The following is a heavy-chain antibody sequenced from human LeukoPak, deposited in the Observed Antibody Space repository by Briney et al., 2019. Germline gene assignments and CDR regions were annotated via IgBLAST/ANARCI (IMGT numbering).Heavy chain of an antibody. CDR1: GFPVSSNY. Sequence: PGGSLGLSCEAPGFPVSSNYMSWVRQAPGKGLGWAPVFYSGGSTNYAGSVKGRFTISRVNSKNALYLQMNSLRAEDTAVYYCARDSPNPYDILTGNDAFDIWGQGTMVTVSS. CDR2: FYSGGST. V-gene: IGHV3-53*01. D-gene: IGHD3-9*01. J-gene: IGHJ3*02. CDR3: ARDSPNPYDILTGNDAFDI.